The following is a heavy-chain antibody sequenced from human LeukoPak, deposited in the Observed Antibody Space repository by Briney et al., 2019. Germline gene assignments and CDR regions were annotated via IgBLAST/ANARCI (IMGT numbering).Heavy chain of an antibody. CDR3: ARGRVCGGCRYFDY. CDR2: IYTSGST. D-gene: IGHD3-16*01. Sequence: PSETLSLTCTVSGGSISSGSYYWSWIRQPAGKGLEWIGRIYTSGSTNYNPSLKSRVTISVDTSKNQFSLKLSSVTAADTAVYYCARGRVCGGCRYFDYWGQGTLVTVSS. V-gene: IGHV4-61*02. J-gene: IGHJ4*02. CDR1: GGSISSGSYY.